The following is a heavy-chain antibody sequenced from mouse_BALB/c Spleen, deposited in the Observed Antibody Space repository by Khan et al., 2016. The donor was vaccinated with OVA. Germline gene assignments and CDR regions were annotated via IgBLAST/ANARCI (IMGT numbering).Heavy chain of an antibody. V-gene: IGHV14-1*02. CDR1: GFNINDYY. J-gene: IGHJ3*01. CDR3: ARDGYSPWFAY. D-gene: IGHD2-3*01. CDR2: IDPENGNF. Sequence: VQLKQSGAELVRPGASVKLSCKASGFNINDYYMHWVKQRPEQGLVWIGRIDPENGNFIYDPKFQGKASITADTSSNTAYLQLSSLTSEDTAVYYCARDGYSPWFAYWGQGTLVTVSA.